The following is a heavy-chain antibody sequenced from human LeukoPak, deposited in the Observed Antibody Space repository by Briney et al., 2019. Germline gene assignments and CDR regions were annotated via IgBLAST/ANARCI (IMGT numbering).Heavy chain of an antibody. V-gene: IGHV3-53*01. CDR2: IYSGGST. Sequence: GGSLRLSCAASGFTVSSNYMSWVRQAPGKGLEWVSVIYSGGSTYYADSVKGRFTISRDNSKNTLYLQMNSLRAEDTAVYYYAREVPAAMPKGSDAFDIWGQGTMVTVSS. CDR3: AREVPAAMPKGSDAFDI. J-gene: IGHJ3*02. CDR1: GFTVSSNY. D-gene: IGHD2-2*01.